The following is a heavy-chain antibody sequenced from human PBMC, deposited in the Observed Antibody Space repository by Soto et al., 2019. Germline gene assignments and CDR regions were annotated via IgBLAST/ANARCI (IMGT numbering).Heavy chain of an antibody. CDR3: TRDNYGLHSYYNFVDX. CDR2: IYYSGST. J-gene: IGHJ4*02. Sequence: PSETLSLTFTVSGVPISGYYWSWIRQPPGKGLEWIVYIYYSGSTNYNPSLKSRVTISVDTSKNQFSLKLTSVTAADTAVYYCTRDNYGLHSYYNFVDXWGQGTLVTVSX. V-gene: IGHV4-59*01. D-gene: IGHD3-10*01. CDR1: GVPISGYY.